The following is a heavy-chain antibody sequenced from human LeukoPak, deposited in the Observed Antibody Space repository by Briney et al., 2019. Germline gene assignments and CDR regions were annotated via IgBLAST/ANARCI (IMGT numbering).Heavy chain of an antibody. CDR2: IYTSGST. CDR3: AREIDYCSGASCYSN. CDR1: GGSISSYY. J-gene: IGHJ4*02. V-gene: IGHV4-4*07. Sequence: PSETLSLTCTVSGGSISSYYWSWIRQPAGKGLEWIGRIYTSGSTNYNPSLKSRVTMSVDTSKNQFSLKLSSVTAADAAVYYCAREIDYCSGASCYSNWGQGILVTVSS. D-gene: IGHD2-2*02.